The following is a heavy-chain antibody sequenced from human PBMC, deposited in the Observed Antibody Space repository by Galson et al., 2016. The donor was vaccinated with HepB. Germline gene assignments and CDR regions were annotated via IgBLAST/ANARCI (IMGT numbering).Heavy chain of an antibody. V-gene: IGHV3-7*04. Sequence: SLRLSCAASGFTFSSYWMSCVRRAPGKGLEWVANINPGGSQRYYVDSVKGRFTISRDNARNSLSLQMSSLRAEDTAVYYCARGRGGFCIANTCHSEYFDYWGQGTLVTVSS. CDR2: INPGGSQR. CDR1: GFTFSSYW. CDR3: ARGRGGFCIANTCHSEYFDY. D-gene: IGHD2-15*01. J-gene: IGHJ4*02.